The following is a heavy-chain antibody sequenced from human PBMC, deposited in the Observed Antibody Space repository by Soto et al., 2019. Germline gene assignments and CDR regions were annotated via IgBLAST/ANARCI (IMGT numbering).Heavy chain of an antibody. V-gene: IGHV3-23*01. CDR2: ISGSGGST. CDR3: AATVTPIYYYYGMDV. CDR1: GFTFSSYA. D-gene: IGHD4-17*01. Sequence: GGSLRLSCAASGFTFSSYAMSWVRQAPGKGLEWVSAISGSGGSTYYADSVKGRFTISRDNSKNTLYLQMNSLGAEDTAVYYCAATVTPIYYYYGMDVWGQGTTVTVSS. J-gene: IGHJ6*02.